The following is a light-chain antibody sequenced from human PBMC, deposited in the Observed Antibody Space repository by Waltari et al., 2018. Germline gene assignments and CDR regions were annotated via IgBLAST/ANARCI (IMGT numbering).Light chain of an antibody. J-gene: IGLJ1*01. V-gene: IGLV2-14*03. CDR2: DVT. CDR3: TSYTSSTTTPYV. CDR1: SRDVGRYDS. Sequence: QSALTQPASVSGTPGQSITIPCTGTSRDVGRYDSPSWSQQHPGRAPKLLIHDVTDRASGVADRFSGSKSGNTASLTISGLQTEDEADYYCTSYTSSTTTPYVFGTGTQVTV.